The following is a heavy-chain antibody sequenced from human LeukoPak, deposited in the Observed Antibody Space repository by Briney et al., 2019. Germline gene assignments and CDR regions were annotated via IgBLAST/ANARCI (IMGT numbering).Heavy chain of an antibody. D-gene: IGHD3-9*01. V-gene: IGHV1-46*01. CDR3: ARAAYDILTGYWSN. Sequence: ASVKGSCKASGYTFTGYYMHWVRQAPGQGLEWMGIINPSGGSTSYAQKFQGRVTMTRDMSTSTVYMELSSLRSEDTAVYYCARAAYDILTGYWSNWGQGTLVTVPS. CDR2: INPSGGST. CDR1: GYTFTGYY. J-gene: IGHJ4*02.